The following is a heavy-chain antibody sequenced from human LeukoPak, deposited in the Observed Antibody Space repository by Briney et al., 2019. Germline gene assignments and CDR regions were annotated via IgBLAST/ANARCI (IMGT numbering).Heavy chain of an antibody. V-gene: IGHV3-48*03. CDR2: ISSSGSTI. D-gene: IGHD3-10*01. CDR3: ARGPYASGTYGRRGWVHYMDV. J-gene: IGHJ6*03. CDR1: GFTFSSYE. Sequence: PPAGSLRLSCAASGFTFSSYEMNWVRQAPGKGLEWVSYISSSGSTIYYADSVKGRFTISRDNAKNSLYLQMNSLRAEDTAVYYCARGPYASGTYGRRGWVHYMDVWGKGTTVTISS.